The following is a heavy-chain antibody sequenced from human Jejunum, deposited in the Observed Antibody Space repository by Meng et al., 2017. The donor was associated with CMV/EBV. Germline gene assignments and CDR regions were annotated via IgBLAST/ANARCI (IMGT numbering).Heavy chain of an antibody. CDR1: GFNCSSDD. Sequence: ASGFNCSSDDVSWVRQDPGKGLEWGSVIYSGGSSTYYADSVKGRFTISRDNSNNTLYLQMNSLRAEDTAVYYCAKGKRFLEWSSYEYWGQGTLVTVSS. CDR3: AKGKRFLEWSSYEY. V-gene: IGHV3-23*03. J-gene: IGHJ4*02. CDR2: IYSGGSST. D-gene: IGHD3-3*01.